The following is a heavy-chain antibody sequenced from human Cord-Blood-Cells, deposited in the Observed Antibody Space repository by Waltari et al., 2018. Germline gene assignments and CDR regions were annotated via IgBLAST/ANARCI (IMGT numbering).Heavy chain of an antibody. D-gene: IGHD3-10*01. CDR1: GGSFSGYY. V-gene: IGHV4-34*01. J-gene: IGHJ3*02. CDR3: ARRYKILGSGSYYDAFDI. CDR2: INHSGST. Sequence: QVQLQQWGAGLLKPSETLSLTCAVYGGSFSGYYWSWTRQPPGKGLEWIGEINHSGSTNYNPSLKSRVTISVDTSKNQFSLKLSSVTAADTAVYYCARRYKILGSGSYYDAFDIWGQGTMVTVSS.